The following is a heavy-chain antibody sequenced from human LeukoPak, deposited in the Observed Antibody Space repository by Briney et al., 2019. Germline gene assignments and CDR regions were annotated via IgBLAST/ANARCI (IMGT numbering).Heavy chain of an antibody. Sequence: SETLSLTCAVYGGSFSSYYWSWLRQPAGKGLEWIGRIYTSGSTNYNPSLKRRITISVDTSKDQFSLTMGSVTARGKAGDYWGRGVYGGTTWGVYYMDVWGKGTTVTISS. J-gene: IGHJ6*03. D-gene: IGHD4-23*01. CDR3: GRGVYGGTTWGVYYMDV. CDR2: IYTSGST. CDR1: GGSFSSYY. V-gene: IGHV4-59*10.